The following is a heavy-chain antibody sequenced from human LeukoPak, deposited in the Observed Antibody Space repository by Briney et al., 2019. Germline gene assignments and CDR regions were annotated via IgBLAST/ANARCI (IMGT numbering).Heavy chain of an antibody. Sequence: GGSLRLSCAASGFTFSGYAMSWVRQAPGKGLEWVSAISGSGGSTYYADSVKGRFTISRDNSKNTLYLQMNSLRAEDTAVYYCAKRDQQYSSSWYSASYYFDYWGQGTLVTVSS. V-gene: IGHV3-23*01. D-gene: IGHD6-13*01. J-gene: IGHJ4*02. CDR3: AKRDQQYSSSWYSASYYFDY. CDR2: ISGSGGST. CDR1: GFTFSGYA.